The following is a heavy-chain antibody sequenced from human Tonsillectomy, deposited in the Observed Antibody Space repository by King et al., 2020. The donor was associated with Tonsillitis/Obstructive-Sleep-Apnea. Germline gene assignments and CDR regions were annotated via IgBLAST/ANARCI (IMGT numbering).Heavy chain of an antibody. J-gene: IGHJ4*02. D-gene: IGHD6-13*01. CDR2: IYYNGFT. Sequence: QLQESGPGLVKPSETLSLTCTVSDGSINSYYLTWIRQTPGKGLEWIAYIYYNGFTNYNPSLPSRLTVSVDTSKNQFSLNLSSVTAADTAIYYCARGGAAVPYFFDYWGQGKVVTVS. CDR3: ARGGAAVPYFFDY. V-gene: IGHV4-59*01. CDR1: DGSINSYY.